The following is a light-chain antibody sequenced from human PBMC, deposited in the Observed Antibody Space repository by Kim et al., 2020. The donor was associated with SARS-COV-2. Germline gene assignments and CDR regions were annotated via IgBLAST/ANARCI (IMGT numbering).Light chain of an antibody. V-gene: IGLV6-57*03. J-gene: IGLJ2*01. Sequence: SESQGKTVTIACTRSSGRMASNFVQWYQQRPGSAPTSVIYEDNQRPSWVPDRFSGSIDDSSNSASLTISGLKTEDEADYYCQSGRLFGGGTQLTVL. CDR3: QSGRL. CDR1: SGRMASNF. CDR2: EDN.